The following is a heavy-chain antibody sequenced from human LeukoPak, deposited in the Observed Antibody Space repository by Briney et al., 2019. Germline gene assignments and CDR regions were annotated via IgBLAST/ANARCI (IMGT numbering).Heavy chain of an antibody. V-gene: IGHV3-23*01. CDR1: GFTFSSYA. Sequence: PGGSLRLSCAASGFTFSSYAMSWVRQAPGKGLEWVSAISGSGGSTYYADSVKGRFTISRDNSRNTLYLQMNSLRAEDTAVYYCAKDLGYSGITYWFDPWGQGTLVTVSS. CDR3: AKDLGYSGITYWFDP. J-gene: IGHJ5*02. CDR2: ISGSGGST. D-gene: IGHD1-14*01.